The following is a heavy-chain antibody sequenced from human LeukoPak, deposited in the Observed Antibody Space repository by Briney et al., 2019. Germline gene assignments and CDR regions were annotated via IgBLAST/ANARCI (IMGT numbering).Heavy chain of an antibody. CDR1: GFTFSCSA. CDR2: IRSKANSYPT. Sequence: PGGSLRLSCEASGFTFSCSAMHWVLQASGKGLEWIVRIRSKANSYPTTYAASVKGRFTISRDDSKKKAYLQMNSLKTEDTAVYYCTAEVGAPYSLQIWGQGTLVTVSS. V-gene: IGHV3-73*01. J-gene: IGHJ1*01. CDR3: TAEVGAPYSLQI. D-gene: IGHD1-26*01.